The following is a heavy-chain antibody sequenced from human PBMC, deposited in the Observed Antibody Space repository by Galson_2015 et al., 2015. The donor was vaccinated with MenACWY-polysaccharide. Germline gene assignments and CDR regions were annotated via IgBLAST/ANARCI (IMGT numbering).Heavy chain of an antibody. CDR1: GFTFSSYA. J-gene: IGHJ4*02. CDR2: IKPDGSDK. V-gene: IGHV3-7*01. Sequence: SLRLSCAASGFTFSSYAMHWVRQAPGKGLEWVANIKPDGSDKYYVDSVKGRFTISRDNAKNSLYLQMNGLRAEDTAIFFCARATYNGGWYPDYFDYWGQGALVTVSS. D-gene: IGHD6-19*01. CDR3: ARATYNGGWYPDYFDY.